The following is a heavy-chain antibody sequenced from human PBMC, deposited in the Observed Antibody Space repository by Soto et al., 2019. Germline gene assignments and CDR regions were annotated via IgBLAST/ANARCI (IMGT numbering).Heavy chain of an antibody. Sequence: PGGSLRLSCAASGFTFSSYGMHWVRQAPGKGLEWVAVIWYDGSNKYYADSVKGRFTISRDNSKNTLYLQMNSLRAEDTAVYYCARDPKQWLAYFDYWGQGTLVTVS. CDR2: IWYDGSNK. V-gene: IGHV3-33*08. CDR3: ARDPKQWLAYFDY. J-gene: IGHJ4*02. CDR1: GFTFSSYG. D-gene: IGHD6-19*01.